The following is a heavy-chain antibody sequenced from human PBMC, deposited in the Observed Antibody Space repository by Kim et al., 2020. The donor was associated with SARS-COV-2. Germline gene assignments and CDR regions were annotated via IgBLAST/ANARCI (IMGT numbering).Heavy chain of an antibody. CDR2: IKSKTAGGTT. V-gene: IGHV3-15*01. CDR3: TTDSGIAVAGIFEH. J-gene: IGHJ4*02. D-gene: IGHD6-13*01. CDR1: GFTFNNGW. Sequence: GGSLRLTCAASGFTFNNGWMSWVCQAPGKGLEWVGRIKSKTAGGTTDYAAPVKGRFTISRDDSKNTLSLQTNSLKTEDAAVYYCTTDSGIAVAGIFEHWGQGTLVSVSS.